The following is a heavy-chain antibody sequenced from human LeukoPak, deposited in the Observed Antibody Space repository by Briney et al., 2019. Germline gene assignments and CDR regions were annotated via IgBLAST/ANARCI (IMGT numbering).Heavy chain of an antibody. Sequence: ASVKVSCKASGYTFTDYYINWVRQAPGQGLEWMGWINPNSGDTNYAQKFQDRVTMTRDTSISTAYMELSRLTSDDTAVYYCARGRSVNYYGQDYWGQGTLVTVSS. V-gene: IGHV1-2*02. CDR3: ARGRSVNYYGQDY. CDR2: INPNSGDT. J-gene: IGHJ4*02. CDR1: GYTFTDYY. D-gene: IGHD3-10*01.